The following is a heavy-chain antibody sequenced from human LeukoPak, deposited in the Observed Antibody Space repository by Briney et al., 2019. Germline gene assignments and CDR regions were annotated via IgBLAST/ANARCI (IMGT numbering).Heavy chain of an antibody. CDR3: AREVAGNKNYYYGMDV. D-gene: IGHD6-19*01. V-gene: IGHV5-51*01. Sequence: KCGESLKISCKGSGYSFTSYWIGWVRQMPGKGLEWMGIIYPGDSDTRYSPSFQGQVTISADKSISTAYLQWSSLKASDTAMYYCAREVAGNKNYYYGMDVWGQGTTVTVS. CDR1: GYSFTSYW. J-gene: IGHJ6*02. CDR2: IYPGDSDT.